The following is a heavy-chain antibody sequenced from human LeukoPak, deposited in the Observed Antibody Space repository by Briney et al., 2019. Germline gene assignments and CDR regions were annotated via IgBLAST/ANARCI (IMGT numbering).Heavy chain of an antibody. J-gene: IGHJ4*02. Sequence: PGGSLRLSCTASGFTFSSYWMSWVRQAPGKGLEWVANIKQDGSQKYYVNSVKGRFTISRDNAENSLFLQMSSLRAEDTATYYCAREMITDYFDYWGQGALVTVSS. CDR2: IKQDGSQK. CDR3: AREMITDYFDY. CDR1: GFTFSSYW. V-gene: IGHV3-7*01. D-gene: IGHD3-16*01.